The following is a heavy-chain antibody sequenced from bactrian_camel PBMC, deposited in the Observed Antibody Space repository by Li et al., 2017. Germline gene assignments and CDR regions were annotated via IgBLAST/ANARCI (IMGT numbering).Heavy chain of an antibody. CDR2: TYRSGGGT. CDR1: GYSASRYY. J-gene: IGHJ6*01. Sequence: VQLVESGGGLVQAGGSLRLSCAFSGYSASRYYMAWFRQAPGKERVAVAATYRSGGGTWYGSPVKGRFTISHDNAKNTAYLQMNSLQPEDTAMYYCAAVRCTLSTGLRISNYYAWGQGTQVTVS. V-gene: IGHV3S40*01. CDR3: AAVRCTLSTGLRISNYYA. D-gene: IGHD1*01.